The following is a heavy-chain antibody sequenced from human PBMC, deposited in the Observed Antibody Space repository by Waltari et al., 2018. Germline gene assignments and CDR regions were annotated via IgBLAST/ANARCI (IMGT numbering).Heavy chain of an antibody. D-gene: IGHD2-15*01. CDR1: W. V-gene: IGHV4-4*02. J-gene: IGHJ4*02. CDR2: IHRSGRS. Sequence: WGSWVRQPPGKVLEWIGQIHRSGRSNYNPSLESRVTLSIDTSNKQFSLRLPSATAADTAVYYCARDRGRRLYLDSWGQGTLVTVSP. CDR3: ARDRGRRLYLDS.